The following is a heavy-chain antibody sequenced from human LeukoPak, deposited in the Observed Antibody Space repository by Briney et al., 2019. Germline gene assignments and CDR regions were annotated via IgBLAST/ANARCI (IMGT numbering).Heavy chain of an antibody. CDR2: ISTYDAKT. CDR3: ARDLGLKGPDWLDP. Sequence: ASVKVSCKASGYTFTRYGVNWVRQAPGQGLEWMGWISTYDAKTNYAQKVQGRVTMGTDKSTSTVYMELRCLTSDDTAVYYCARDLGLKGPDWLDPWGQGTLVTVSS. V-gene: IGHV1-18*01. CDR1: GYTFTRYG. D-gene: IGHD1-14*01. J-gene: IGHJ5*02.